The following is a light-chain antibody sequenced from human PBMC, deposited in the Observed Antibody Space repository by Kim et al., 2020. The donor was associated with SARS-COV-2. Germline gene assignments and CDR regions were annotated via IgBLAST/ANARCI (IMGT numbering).Light chain of an antibody. CDR1: SSNIGNNY. V-gene: IGLV1-51*01. CDR2: DNN. Sequence: GQKVTSPCSASSSNIGNNYVSWYQQLPGTAPKLLIYDNNRRPSGIPDRFSGSKSGTSATLGITGLQTGDEADYYCGTWDSSLSVVVFGGGTQLTVL. CDR3: GTWDSSLSVVV. J-gene: IGLJ2*01.